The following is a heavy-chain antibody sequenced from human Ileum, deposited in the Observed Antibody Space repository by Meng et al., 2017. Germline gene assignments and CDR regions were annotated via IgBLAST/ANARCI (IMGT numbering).Heavy chain of an antibody. D-gene: IGHD6-19*01. V-gene: IGHV4-39*07. CDR1: GGYITSSSDY. CDR3: ARGGVAVAATRGCFDY. CDR2: IFYSGSGST. Sequence: QRPLQESGPGLVKPSETLSLTCTVSGGYITSSSDYWGWIRQPPGKGLEWIGNIFYSGSGSTYYNPSLQSRVTISVDTSKNQFFLKLSSVTAADTAVYYCARGGVAVAATRGCFDYWGQGTLVTVSS. J-gene: IGHJ4*02.